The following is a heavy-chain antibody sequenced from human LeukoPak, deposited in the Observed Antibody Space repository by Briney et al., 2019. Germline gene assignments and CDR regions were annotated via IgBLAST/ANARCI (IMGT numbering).Heavy chain of an antibody. J-gene: IGHJ6*03. CDR3: ARDLLRGSGSYNMDV. CDR2: INPNSGGT. V-gene: IGHV1-2*02. Sequence: ASVKVSCKASGYSFNDKYLHWVRQAPGQGLEWMGSINPNSGGTNYAQKFQGRVTMTRDTSISTAYMELSRLRSDDTAVYYCARDLLRGSGSYNMDVWGKGTTVTVSS. CDR1: GYSFNDKY. D-gene: IGHD3-10*01.